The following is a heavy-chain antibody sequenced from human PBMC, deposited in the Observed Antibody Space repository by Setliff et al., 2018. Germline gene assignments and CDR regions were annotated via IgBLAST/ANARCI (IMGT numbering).Heavy chain of an antibody. Sequence: GGSLRLSCAASGFTFSGSAMYWVRQAPGKGLEWVSSITSNGNYIYYADSVKGRFTISRDDSKNTAYLQMNSLKTEDTAVYYCAAAPAGSDVFDMWGQGTMVTVSS. CDR1: GFTFSGSA. CDR2: ITSNGNYI. CDR3: AAAPAGSDVFDM. V-gene: IGHV3-21*04. J-gene: IGHJ3*02. D-gene: IGHD6-13*01.